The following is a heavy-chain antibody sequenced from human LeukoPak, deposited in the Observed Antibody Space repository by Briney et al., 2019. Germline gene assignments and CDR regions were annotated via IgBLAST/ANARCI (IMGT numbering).Heavy chain of an antibody. CDR1: GGSISSYY. D-gene: IGHD2-8*02. Sequence: PSETLSLTCTVSGGSISSYYWGWIRQPPGKALEWIGSIYYNGNICYNLSLKSRVTISMDTSKNQFSLKLSSVTAADTAVYYCVRHYCTARSCPDAFDIWGQGTMVTVFS. J-gene: IGHJ3*02. CDR3: VRHYCTARSCPDAFDI. CDR2: IYYNGNI. V-gene: IGHV4-39*01.